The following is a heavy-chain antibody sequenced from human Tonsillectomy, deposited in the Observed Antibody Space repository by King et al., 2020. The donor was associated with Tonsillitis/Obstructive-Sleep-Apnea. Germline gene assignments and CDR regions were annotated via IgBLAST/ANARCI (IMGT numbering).Heavy chain of an antibody. CDR2: IYYSGST. CDR1: GDSIRSYY. V-gene: IGHV4-59*01. Sequence: VQLQESGPGLVKPSETLSLTCTVSGDSIRSYYWSWIRQPPGKGLEWIGYIYYSGSTNYNPSLKSRVTISIDTSKNQFSLKLTSVTAADTAVYYCARDWGLAVTGSIWGQGTLVTVSS. D-gene: IGHD6-19*01. J-gene: IGHJ4*02. CDR3: ARDWGLAVTGSI.